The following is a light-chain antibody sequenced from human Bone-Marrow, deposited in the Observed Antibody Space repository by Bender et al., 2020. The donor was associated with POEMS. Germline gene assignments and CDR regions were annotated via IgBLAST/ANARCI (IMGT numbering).Light chain of an antibody. CDR3: HVWDSSSDHWV. Sequence: SYVLTQPPSVSVAPGQTATITCGGDNIASKSVHWYQQKPGQAPVTVVYDDGDRPSGIPERFSGSNSGNTAALTITRVEAGDEADYYCHVWDSSSDHWVFGGGTKLTAL. J-gene: IGLJ3*02. CDR2: DDG. CDR1: NIASKS. V-gene: IGLV3-21*02.